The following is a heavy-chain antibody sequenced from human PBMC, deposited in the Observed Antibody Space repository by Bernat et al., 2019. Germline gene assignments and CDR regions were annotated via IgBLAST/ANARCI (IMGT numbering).Heavy chain of an antibody. CDR1: GGTFSRFA. CDR2: IIPIFGKP. D-gene: IGHD2-2*01. V-gene: IGHV1-69*01. CDR3: ARGSSDCSSISCPYDY. J-gene: IGHJ4*02. Sequence: QVQLVQSGAEVKKPGSSVKVSCKASGGTFSRFAISWVRRAPGQGPEWMGGIIPIFGKPNYAQKFQGRVRITEDESTSTGYMELSSLRSDDTAVYYCARGSSDCSSISCPYDYWGQGTLVTV.